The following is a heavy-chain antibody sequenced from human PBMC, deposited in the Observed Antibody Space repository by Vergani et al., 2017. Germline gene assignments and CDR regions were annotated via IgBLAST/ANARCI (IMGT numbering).Heavy chain of an antibody. V-gene: IGHV1-24*01. D-gene: IGHD6-13*01. CDR2: FDPEDGET. CDR3: ARIILYSSSWLSNYYYYDMDV. Sequence: QVQLVQSGAEVKKPGASVKVSCKVSGYTLTELSMHWVRPAPGKGLEWMGGFDPEDGETIYAQKFQGRVTMTEDTSTSTADMELSSLRSEDTAVYYGARIILYSSSWLSNYYYYDMDVWGKGTTVTVSS. J-gene: IGHJ6*03. CDR1: GYTLTELS.